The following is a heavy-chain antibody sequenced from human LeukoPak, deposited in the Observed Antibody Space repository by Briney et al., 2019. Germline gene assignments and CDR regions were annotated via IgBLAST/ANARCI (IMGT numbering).Heavy chain of an antibody. CDR3: ARAGARGDYFDY. V-gene: IGHV4-38-2*02. J-gene: IGHJ4*02. CDR2: IYHSGST. Sequence: IGSIYHSGSTYYNPSLKSRVTMSVDTSKNQFSLKLSSVTAADTAVYYCARAGARGDYFDYWGQGTLVTVSS. D-gene: IGHD1-26*01.